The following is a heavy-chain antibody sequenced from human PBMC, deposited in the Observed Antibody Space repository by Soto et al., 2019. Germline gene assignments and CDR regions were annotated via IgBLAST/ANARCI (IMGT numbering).Heavy chain of an antibody. J-gene: IGHJ4*02. CDR2: IYYSGST. D-gene: IGHD2-21*02. V-gene: IGHV4-59*01. CDR3: AREPGGNSDY. CDR1: GGSISSYY. Sequence: QVQLQESGPGLVKPSETLSLTCTVSGGSISSYYWSWIRQPPGKGLEWIGYIYYSGSTNYNPSLKSRVTISVDTSKNQFSLKLSSVTAADTAVYYCAREPGGNSDYWGQGTLVTVSS.